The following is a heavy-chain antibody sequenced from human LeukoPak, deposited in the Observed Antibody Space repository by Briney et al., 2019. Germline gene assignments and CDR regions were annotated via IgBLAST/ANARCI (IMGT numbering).Heavy chain of an antibody. D-gene: IGHD5-24*01. CDR2: IYSRETT. V-gene: IGHV4-59*12. CDR1: GGSISSYY. J-gene: IGHJ5*02. CDR3: AIDGPDDYIDP. Sequence: SETLSLTCTVSGGSISSYYWSWIRQPPGQGLEWIGYIYSRETTYYNPSLKSRVTISVDTSKNQFSLKLSSVTAADTAVYFCAIDGPDDYIDPWGQGTLVTVSS.